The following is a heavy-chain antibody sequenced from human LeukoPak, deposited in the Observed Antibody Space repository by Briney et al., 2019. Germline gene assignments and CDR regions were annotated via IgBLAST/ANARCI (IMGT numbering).Heavy chain of an antibody. V-gene: IGHV4-39*01. D-gene: IGHD3/OR15-3a*01. CDR1: GASISSSSSY. CDR2: IHYSGNT. J-gene: IGHJ4*02. Sequence: RTSETLSLTCTVSGASISSSSSYWGWIRQPPGKGLEWIGSIHYSGNTYYNASLKSQVSISTDTSKNQFSLRLTSVTTADTAVYYCARQTGSGLFILPGGQGTLVTVSS. CDR3: ARQTGSGLFILP.